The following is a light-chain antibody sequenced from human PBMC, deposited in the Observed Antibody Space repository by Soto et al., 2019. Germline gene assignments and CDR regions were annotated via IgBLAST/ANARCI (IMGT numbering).Light chain of an antibody. V-gene: IGKV1-5*01. CDR2: DAF. CDR1: QSISTY. CDR3: QQYKSFSPYT. J-gene: IGKJ2*01. Sequence: DIQMTQFPSTLSASVGDRVTITCRASQSISTYLAWYQVKPGTAPKLLVYDAFTLESGVPSRFSGSGSGTEFTLTISSLQPGDFAAYYCQQYKSFSPYTFGQGTKLEIK.